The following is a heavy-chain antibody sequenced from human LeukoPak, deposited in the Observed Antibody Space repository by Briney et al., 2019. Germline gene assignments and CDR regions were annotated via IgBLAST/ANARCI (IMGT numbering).Heavy chain of an antibody. CDR3: ARVRHSVTGGGMDV. J-gene: IGHJ6*02. CDR1: GGSIRSSYYY. CDR2: IYDSGST. D-gene: IGHD6-19*01. V-gene: IGHV4-39*01. Sequence: SETLSLTCTVSGGSIRSSYYYWGWIRQPPGKGLEWIGSIYDSGSTYYNPSLKSRVTISVDTSKNQFSLKLNSVTAADTAVYYCARVRHSVTGGGMDVWGQGTTVTVSS.